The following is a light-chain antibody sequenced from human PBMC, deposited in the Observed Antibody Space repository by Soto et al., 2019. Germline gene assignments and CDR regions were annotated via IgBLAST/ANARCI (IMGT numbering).Light chain of an antibody. J-gene: IGKJ1*01. Sequence: IQMTQSPSTLSGSVGDRVTITCRASQNIGVYLNWYQKKPGKAPKLLIYAASTLQSGVPSRFSGSGSGTDFTLTISCLQSEDFATYYCQQYYSYPWTFGHGSKVDIK. CDR2: AAS. CDR3: QQYYSYPWT. CDR1: QNIGVY. V-gene: IGKV1-39*01.